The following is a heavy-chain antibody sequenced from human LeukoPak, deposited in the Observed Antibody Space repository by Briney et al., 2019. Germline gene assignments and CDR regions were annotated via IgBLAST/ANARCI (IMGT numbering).Heavy chain of an antibody. CDR3: ATETGNFYFYS. D-gene: IGHD1-7*01. Sequence: ASVKVSCKVSGYTLTELSMHWVRQAPGKGLEWMGGFYPEDDEIIYAQRFQGRVTMTEDASTDTAYMELRSLRSEDTAVYYCATETGNFYFYSWGQGTLVTVSS. V-gene: IGHV1-24*01. CDR1: GYTLTELS. CDR2: FYPEDDEI. J-gene: IGHJ4*02.